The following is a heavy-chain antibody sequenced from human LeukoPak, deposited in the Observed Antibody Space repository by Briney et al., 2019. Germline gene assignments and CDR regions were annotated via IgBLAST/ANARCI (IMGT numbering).Heavy chain of an antibody. CDR2: IIPIFGTA. V-gene: IGHV1-69*13. CDR3: AREGPHYDILTGYYAAPAYYFDY. CDR1: GGTFSSYA. D-gene: IGHD3-9*01. Sequence: SVKVSCKASGGTFSSYAISWVRQAPGQGLEWMGGIIPIFGTANYAQKFQGRVTITADESTSTAYMELSSLRSEDTAVYYCAREGPHYDILTGYYAAPAYYFDYWGQGTLVTVSS. J-gene: IGHJ4*02.